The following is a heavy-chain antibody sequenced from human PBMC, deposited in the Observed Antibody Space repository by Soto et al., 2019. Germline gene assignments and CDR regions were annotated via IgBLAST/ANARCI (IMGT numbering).Heavy chain of an antibody. D-gene: IGHD3-22*01. CDR2: IYHTGNA. CDR1: GDSISNSRFY. J-gene: IGHJ5*02. CDR3: ARDYFDSSDYPTNWFAP. Sequence: PSETLSLTCSVSGDSISNSRFYWAWIRQPPGEGLEWIGSIYHTGNACYNPSLKSRVTIFVDTSKNQFSLKLTSVTAADTALYYCARDYFDSSDYPTNWFAPGGKGTLVPVPS. V-gene: IGHV4-39*01.